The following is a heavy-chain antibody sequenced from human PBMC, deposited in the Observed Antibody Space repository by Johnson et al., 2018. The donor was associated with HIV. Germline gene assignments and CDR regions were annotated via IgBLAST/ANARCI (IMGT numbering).Heavy chain of an antibody. Sequence: EVQLVESGGGLVQPGRSLRLSCVASGFTFDDYAMHWVRQAPGKGLEWVSGINWNGGSTGYAASVKGRFTISRDNAKNSLYLQMNSLRAEDTALYYCARREGTTGTFSAFDIWGQGTMVTVSS. V-gene: IGHV3-9*01. J-gene: IGHJ3*02. CDR2: INWNGGST. CDR3: ARREGTTGTFSAFDI. CDR1: GFTFDDYA. D-gene: IGHD1-1*01.